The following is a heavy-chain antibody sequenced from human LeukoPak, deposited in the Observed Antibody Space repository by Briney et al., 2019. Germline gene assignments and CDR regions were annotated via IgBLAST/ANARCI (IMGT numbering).Heavy chain of an antibody. V-gene: IGHV3-21*01. J-gene: IGHJ6*03. CDR1: GFTFSSYS. CDR3: ARGERHYDFWSGYYNPVDMDV. Sequence: GGSLRLSCAASGFTFSSYSMNWVRQAPGKGLEWVSSISSSSSYIYYADSVKGRFTISRDNAKNSLYLQMNSLRAEDTAVYYCARGERHYDFWSGYYNPVDMDVWGKGTTVTVSS. CDR2: ISSSSSYI. D-gene: IGHD3-3*01.